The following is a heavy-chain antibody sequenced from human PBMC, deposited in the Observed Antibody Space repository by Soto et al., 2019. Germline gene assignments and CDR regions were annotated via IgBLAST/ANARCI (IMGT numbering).Heavy chain of an antibody. D-gene: IGHD3-3*01. V-gene: IGHV5-51*01. CDR1: GYXFAGYW. Sequence: PXEXLKISCKSSGYXFAGYWLAWVRHMPGKGLELMGIIYPSDSDTRYRPSFQGQVTISADKSISSAYLQWSSMRASDNAMYYCARGGVSTRTFDYWGQGTPVTVSS. J-gene: IGHJ4*02. CDR3: ARGGVSTRTFDY. CDR2: IYPSDSDT.